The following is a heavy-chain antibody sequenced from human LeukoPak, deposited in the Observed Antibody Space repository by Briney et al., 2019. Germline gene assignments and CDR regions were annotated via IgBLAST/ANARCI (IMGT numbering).Heavy chain of an antibody. Sequence: PGRSLRLSCAVSGFTFSGYALHWVRQAPGKGPEWVAVISHDGDNKYFADSVKGRSTISRDNSKNTHYLQMNSLRVEDTAVCYCARVPCSSASCYNDFFAYWGQGTLVTVSS. CDR3: ARVPCSSASCYNDFFAY. CDR2: ISHDGDNK. J-gene: IGHJ4*02. CDR1: GFTFSGYA. D-gene: IGHD2-2*02. V-gene: IGHV3-30*04.